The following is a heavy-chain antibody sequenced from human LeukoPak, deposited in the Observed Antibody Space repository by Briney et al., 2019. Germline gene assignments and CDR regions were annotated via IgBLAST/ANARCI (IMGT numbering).Heavy chain of an antibody. D-gene: IGHD3-16*01. CDR1: GGTFSSYA. J-gene: IGHJ5*02. Sequence: ASVKVSCKASGGTFSSYAISWVRQAPGQGLEWMGIINPSGGSTSYAQKFQGRVTMTRDTSTSTVYMELSSLRSEDTAVYYCARASLGENGANWFDPWGQGTLVTVSS. CDR3: ARASLGENGANWFDP. CDR2: INPSGGST. V-gene: IGHV1-46*01.